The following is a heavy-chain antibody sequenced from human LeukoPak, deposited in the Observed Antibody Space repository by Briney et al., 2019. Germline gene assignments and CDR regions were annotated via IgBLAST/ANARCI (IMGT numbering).Heavy chain of an antibody. D-gene: IGHD5-12*01. CDR2: ITGLGGST. Sequence: GGSLRLSCAASGFTFRDYAMSWVRQAPGEGLEWDSSITGLGGSTFYADSVKGRFTFSRDNSNNMLYLQMNSPRTDDTAVYYCAKDSGYDYMDSWGQGTLVIVSS. V-gene: IGHV3-23*01. CDR3: AKDSGYDYMDS. CDR1: GFTFRDYA. J-gene: IGHJ4*02.